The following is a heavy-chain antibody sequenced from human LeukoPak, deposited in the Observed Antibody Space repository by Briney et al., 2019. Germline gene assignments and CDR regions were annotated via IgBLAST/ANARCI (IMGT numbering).Heavy chain of an antibody. CDR2: ICLFWCTA. CDR3: ANVVWEQWRCWFVP. V-gene: IGHV3-23*01. CDR1: GFTFSNFA. J-gene: IGHJ5*02. Sequence: GGPLRLSCAASGFTFSNFANYWVRQAPRKGLEWVSAICLFWCTAYYADSVKGRFTISRDNSKKTVFLQMNSLRVEDTDAYYCANVVWEQWRCWFVPWGQRTL. D-gene: IGHD6-19*01.